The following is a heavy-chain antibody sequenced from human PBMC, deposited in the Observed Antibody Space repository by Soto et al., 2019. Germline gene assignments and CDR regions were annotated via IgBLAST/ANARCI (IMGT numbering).Heavy chain of an antibody. CDR3: ARLAEFSLTYYYSCLDV. V-gene: IGHV1-2*02. D-gene: IGHD3-16*02. J-gene: IGHJ6*02. CDR1: GYTFTGYY. CDR2: INPNSGGT. Sequence: GASVKVSCKASGYTFTGYYMHWVRQAPGQGLEWMGWINPNSGGTNYAQKFQGRVTMTRDTSISTAYMELSRLRSDDTAVYYSARLAEFSLTYYYSCLDVWGQGTTVTVSS.